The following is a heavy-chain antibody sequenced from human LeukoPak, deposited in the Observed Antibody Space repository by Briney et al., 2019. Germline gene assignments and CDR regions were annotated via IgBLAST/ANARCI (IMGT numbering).Heavy chain of an antibody. CDR1: GGSISNYY. Sequence: SETLSLTCTVSGGSISNYYWRWIRQSPGEGLEGIGYIYYTGNTNHNPPLESRLIISVDTYKNQLSLKLSSVTAADTAVYYCARHECGGSCYPEDYWGQGTLVTVSS. CDR3: ARHECGGSCYPEDY. J-gene: IGHJ4*02. CDR2: IYYTGNT. V-gene: IGHV4-59*08. D-gene: IGHD2-15*01.